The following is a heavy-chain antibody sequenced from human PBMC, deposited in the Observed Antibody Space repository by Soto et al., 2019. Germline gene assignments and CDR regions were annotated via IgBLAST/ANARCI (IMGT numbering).Heavy chain of an antibody. V-gene: IGHV1-69*13. J-gene: IGHJ6*02. CDR1: GGTFSSYA. CDR2: IIPIFGTA. Sequence: SVKVSCKASGGTFSSYAIIWVRQAPGQGLEWMGGIIPIFGTANYAQKLQGRVTITADESTSTAYMELSSLRSEDTAVYYCARDLRPSLAAIAARRYYGMDVWGQGTTVTVSS. D-gene: IGHD6-6*01. CDR3: ARDLRPSLAAIAARRYYGMDV.